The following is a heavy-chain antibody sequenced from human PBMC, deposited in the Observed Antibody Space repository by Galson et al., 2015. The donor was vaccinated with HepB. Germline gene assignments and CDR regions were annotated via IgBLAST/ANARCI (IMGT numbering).Heavy chain of an antibody. Sequence: SLRLSCAASGFTFSSYSMNWVRQAPGKGLEWVSSISSSSSYIYYADSVKGRFTISRDNAKNSLYLQMNSLRAEDTAVYYCARSSWVSHWYFDLWGRGTLVTVSS. CDR1: GFTFSSYS. CDR3: ARSSWVSHWYFDL. CDR2: ISSSSSYI. J-gene: IGHJ2*01. D-gene: IGHD6-13*01. V-gene: IGHV3-21*01.